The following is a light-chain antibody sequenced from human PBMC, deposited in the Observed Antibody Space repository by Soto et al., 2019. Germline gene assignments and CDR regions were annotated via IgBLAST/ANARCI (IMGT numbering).Light chain of an antibody. CDR2: GAS. CDR3: QQYMSSVT. J-gene: IGKJ1*01. V-gene: IGKV3-20*01. CDR1: QSVDSTF. Sequence: EIVLTQSPGSLSLSPGQRATLSCRASQSVDSTFFAWYQKKPGQAPRLLIYGASKRDTGVQDRFSGSGSGTDFTLIIRRLEPEDVAVYYCQQYMSSVTFGQGTKVEI.